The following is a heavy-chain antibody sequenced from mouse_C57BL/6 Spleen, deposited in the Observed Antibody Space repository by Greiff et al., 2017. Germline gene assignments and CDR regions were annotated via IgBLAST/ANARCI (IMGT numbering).Heavy chain of an antibody. Sequence: VQLQQSGPELVKPGASVKISCKASGYAFSSSWMNWVKQRPGKGLEWIGRIYPGDGDTNYNGKFKGKATLTADKSSSTAYMQLSSLTSEDSAVYFCARYRDGPYAMDYWGQGTSVTVSS. CDR1: GYAFSSSW. J-gene: IGHJ4*01. D-gene: IGHD2-3*01. CDR3: ARYRDGPYAMDY. CDR2: IYPGDGDT. V-gene: IGHV1-82*01.